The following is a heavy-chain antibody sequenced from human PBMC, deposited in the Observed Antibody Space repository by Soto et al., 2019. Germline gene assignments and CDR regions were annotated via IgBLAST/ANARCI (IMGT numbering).Heavy chain of an antibody. CDR1: GFSISHSY. CDR3: ARGIRPRFGYTGNQP. J-gene: IGHJ4*02. Sequence: GGSPRLSRAVAGFSISHSYMTLARHVAGKWLEWVAKIKEDGGERYYMDSAKDRFTISRDNAKNSLYLQMNSLRAEDTSVYYCARGIRPRFGYTGNQPWGQGTVVTVSS. D-gene: IGHD6-25*01. V-gene: IGHV3-7*01. CDR2: IKEDGGER.